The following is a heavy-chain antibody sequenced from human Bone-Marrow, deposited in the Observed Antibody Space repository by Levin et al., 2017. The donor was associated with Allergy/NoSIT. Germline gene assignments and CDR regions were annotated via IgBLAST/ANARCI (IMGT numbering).Heavy chain of an antibody. CDR3: AREKKRRQTGYYIGGLDY. CDR2: INHSGST. V-gene: IGHV4-34*01. J-gene: IGHJ4*02. D-gene: IGHD3-9*01. CDR1: GGSFSDYS. Sequence: SQTLSLTCAVYGGSFSDYSWTWIRQPPGKGLEWIGEINHSGSTHYNPSLKSRVTISVDTSKNQFSLRLSSLTAADTAVYYCAREKKRRQTGYYIGGLDYWGQGTLATVSS.